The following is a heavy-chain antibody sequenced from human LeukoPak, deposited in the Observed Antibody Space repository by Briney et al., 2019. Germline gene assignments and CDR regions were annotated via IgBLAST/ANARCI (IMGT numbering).Heavy chain of an antibody. V-gene: IGHV3-53*01. CDR3: ARGTVGYCSGGSCSLGY. Sequence: GGSLRLSCAASGFTASSNHMSWVRQAPGKGLEWVSVIYSGGSTYYADSVKGRFTISRDNSKNTLYLQMNSLRAEDTAVYYCARGTVGYCSGGSCSLGYWGQGTLVTVSS. CDR2: IYSGGST. CDR1: GFTASSNH. J-gene: IGHJ4*02. D-gene: IGHD2-15*01.